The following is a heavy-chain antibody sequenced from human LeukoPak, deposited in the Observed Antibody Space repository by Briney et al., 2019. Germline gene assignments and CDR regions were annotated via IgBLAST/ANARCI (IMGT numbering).Heavy chain of an antibody. CDR1: GYTFTSYD. J-gene: IGHJ5*02. CDR3: ARGNLLRGVRKPSWFDP. CDR2: MNPNSGNT. V-gene: IGHV1-8*01. Sequence: ASVKVSCKASGYTFTSYDINWVRQATGQGLEWMGWMNPNSGNTGYAQKFQGRVTMTRNTSIRTAYMELSSLRSEDTAVYYCARGNLLRGVRKPSWFDPWGQGTLVTVSS. D-gene: IGHD3-10*01.